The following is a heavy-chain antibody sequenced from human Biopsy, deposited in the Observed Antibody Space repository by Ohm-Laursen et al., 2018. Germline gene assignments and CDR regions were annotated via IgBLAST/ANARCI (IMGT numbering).Heavy chain of an antibody. CDR3: AIDGNDFLTDYLKIDQ. CDR1: GYTFTGYY. D-gene: IGHD3-9*01. Sequence: EASVKVSCKASGYTFTGYYLHWVRQAPGQGLEWMGWINPKSGGTHYLEKFRGRVTMTRDTSISTAHMEVSSLRSDDTAVYYCAIDGNDFLTDYLKIDQWGQGTLVTVSS. J-gene: IGHJ4*02. V-gene: IGHV1-2*02. CDR2: INPKSGGT.